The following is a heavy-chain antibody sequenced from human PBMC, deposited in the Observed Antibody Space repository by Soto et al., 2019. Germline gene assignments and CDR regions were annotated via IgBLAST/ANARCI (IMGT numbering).Heavy chain of an antibody. CDR3: ARSTGPYDFWSGYLENWCDP. Sequence: QITLKESGPTLVKPTQTLTLTCIFSGFSLSTSGVGVGWIRQPPGKALEWLALIYWDDDKRYSPSLKSRLTITKDTSKTQVVLTMTNLDPVDTATYYCARSTGPYDFWSGYLENWCDPWGQGTLVTVSS. CDR2: IYWDDDK. J-gene: IGHJ5*02. CDR1: GFSLSTSGVG. D-gene: IGHD3-3*01. V-gene: IGHV2-5*02.